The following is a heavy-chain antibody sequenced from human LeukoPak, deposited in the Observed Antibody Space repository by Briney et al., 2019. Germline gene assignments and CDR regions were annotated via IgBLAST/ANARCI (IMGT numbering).Heavy chain of an antibody. Sequence: ASVKVSCKTSGGTFSNYAFSWVRQAPGQGLEWMAGIIPRFDTPNYAQRFQGRVTITTDESTSTAHMELNSLRSEDTAVYYCARGNWDTSGRFDYWGQGTLVTVS. V-gene: IGHV1-69*05. CDR3: ARGNWDTSGRFDY. CDR1: GGTFSNYA. D-gene: IGHD6-19*01. J-gene: IGHJ4*02. CDR2: IIPRFDTP.